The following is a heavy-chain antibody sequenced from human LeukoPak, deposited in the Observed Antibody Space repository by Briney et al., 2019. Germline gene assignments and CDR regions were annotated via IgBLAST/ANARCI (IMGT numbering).Heavy chain of an antibody. CDR3: TTARYSYGPDAFDI. CDR1: GFTFSNAW. Sequence: GGSLRLSCAASGFTFSNAWMSWIRQAPGKGLEWVGRINSKTDGGSTDYAAPVKGRFTISRDDSKNTLYLQMNSLKTEDTAVYYCTTARYSYGPDAFDIWGQGTMVTVSS. J-gene: IGHJ3*02. D-gene: IGHD5-18*01. CDR2: INSKTDGGST. V-gene: IGHV3-15*01.